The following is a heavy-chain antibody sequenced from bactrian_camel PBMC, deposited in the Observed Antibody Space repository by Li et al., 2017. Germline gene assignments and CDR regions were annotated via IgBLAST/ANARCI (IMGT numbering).Heavy chain of an antibody. CDR3: AARRQVLQSTWLLHPSAYSE. Sequence: HVQLVESGGGAVQVGRSLRLACTAFGFSVGDVDMGWYRQATGAECEVVSAIGYDGRPWYSASVKGRFTISRDSADNMMYLQMNSVKPEDTAMYYCAARRQVLQSTWLLHPSAYSEWGPGTQVTVS. J-gene: IGHJ4*01. D-gene: IGHD4*01. CDR1: GFSVGDVD. CDR2: IGYDGRP. V-gene: IGHV3S55*01.